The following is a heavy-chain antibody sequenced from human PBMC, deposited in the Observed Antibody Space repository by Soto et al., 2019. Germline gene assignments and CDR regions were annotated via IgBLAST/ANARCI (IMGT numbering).Heavy chain of an antibody. V-gene: IGHV1-3*01. CDR2: ISGDSGNT. D-gene: IGHD6-19*01. CDR1: GYMFTKSA. CDR3: ARDGVAAGNINFDY. Sequence: ALVKVSCKASGYMFTKSAMHWVRQAPGQRFEWMGWISGDSGNTKYSPKLQDRVTITRDTSASTAYMELSSLRSEDTALYYCARDGVAAGNINFDYWGQGTLVNVSS. J-gene: IGHJ4*01.